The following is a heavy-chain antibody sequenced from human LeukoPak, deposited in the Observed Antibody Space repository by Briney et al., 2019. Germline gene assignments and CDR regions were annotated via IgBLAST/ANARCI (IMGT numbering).Heavy chain of an antibody. CDR3: ARDGDYGFDY. Sequence: PSETLSLTCTVSGGSISSYYWSWIRQPPGKGLEWIGYIYYSGSTNYNPSLKSRVTISVDTSKNQFSLKLSPVTAADTAVYYCARDGDYGFDYWGQGTLVTVSS. V-gene: IGHV4-59*01. J-gene: IGHJ4*02. CDR2: IYYSGST. CDR1: GGSISSYY. D-gene: IGHD4-17*01.